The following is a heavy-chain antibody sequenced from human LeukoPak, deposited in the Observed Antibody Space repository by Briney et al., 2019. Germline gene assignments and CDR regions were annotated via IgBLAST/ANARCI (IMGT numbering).Heavy chain of an antibody. CDR3: AKQSAGSAAWYSLHYDF. V-gene: IGHV3-23*01. J-gene: IGHJ4*02. Sequence: GGSLRLSCAAPGFTLSSYAMTWVRQAPGRVLEWVSSVDGGGGGTYYADSVKGRFTISRDNSKDTLYLQMNGLRAEDTAVYFCAKQSAGSAAWYSLHYDFWGQGTLVTVSS. CDR1: GFTLSSYA. D-gene: IGHD6-13*01. CDR2: VDGGGGGT.